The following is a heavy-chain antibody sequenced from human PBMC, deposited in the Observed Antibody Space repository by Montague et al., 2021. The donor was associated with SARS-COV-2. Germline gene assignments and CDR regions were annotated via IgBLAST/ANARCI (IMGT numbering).Heavy chain of an antibody. Sequence: SETLSLTCSVSGGSIRNYFWSWIRQPSGKGLGWTGYAHDSGSTIYHPSLSSRVTIPVDTSKHPFSLKMSTVTAADTVVYYCARHDNREGGFDIWGQGTKVIVSS. D-gene: IGHD1-14*01. CDR1: GGSIRNYF. V-gene: IGHV4-59*08. J-gene: IGHJ3*02. CDR3: ARHDNREGGFDI. CDR2: AHDSGST.